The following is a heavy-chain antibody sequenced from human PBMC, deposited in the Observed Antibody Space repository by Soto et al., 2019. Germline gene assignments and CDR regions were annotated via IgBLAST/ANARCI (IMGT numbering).Heavy chain of an antibody. CDR2: IIPIFGTA. V-gene: IGHV1-69*01. D-gene: IGHD5-18*01. J-gene: IGHJ4*02. CDR1: GGTFSSYA. Sequence: QVQLVQSGAEVKKPGSSVKVSCKASGGTFSSYAISWVRQAPGQGLEWMGGIIPIFGTANYAQKFQGRVTITADESTSTAYMEPGSLRSEDTAVYYCAKSPTLQLWPGALFDYWGQGTLVTVSS. CDR3: AKSPTLQLWPGALFDY.